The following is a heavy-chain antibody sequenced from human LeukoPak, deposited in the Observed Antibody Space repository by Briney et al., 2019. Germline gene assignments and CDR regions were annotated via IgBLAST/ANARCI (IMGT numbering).Heavy chain of an antibody. Sequence: SDPLFLTCTVSGGSISSGDYYWSWVRQHRGEGLEWIEYIHDLGSTYYNPSLKSRVTTSIDTSKSQFSLKLSSVTAADTAVYYCAAQLVATADFDYWGQGTLVTVSS. CDR2: IHDLGST. D-gene: IGHD5-12*01. V-gene: IGHV4-30-4*02. CDR3: AAQLVATADFDY. J-gene: IGHJ4*02. CDR1: GGSISSGDYY.